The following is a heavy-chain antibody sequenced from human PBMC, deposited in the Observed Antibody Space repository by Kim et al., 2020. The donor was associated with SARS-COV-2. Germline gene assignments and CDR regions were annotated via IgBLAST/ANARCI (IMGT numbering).Heavy chain of an antibody. V-gene: IGHV4-34*01. CDR3: AGGSVGRVIRQSRTSCYYNY. D-gene: IGHD2-2*01. CDR1: GGSFSGYY. Sequence: SETLSLTCAVYGGSFSGYYWSWIRQPPGKGLEWIGEINHSGSTNYNPSLKSRVTISVDTSKNQFSLKLSSVTAADTAVYYCAGGSVGRVIRQSRTSCYYNYCGQGTLVTVSS. J-gene: IGHJ4*02. CDR2: INHSGST.